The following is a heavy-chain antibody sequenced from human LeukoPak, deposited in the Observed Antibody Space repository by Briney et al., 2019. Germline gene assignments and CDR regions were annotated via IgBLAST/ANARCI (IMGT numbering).Heavy chain of an antibody. Sequence: SETLSLTCAVYGGSFSGYYWSWIRQPPGKGLEWIGEINHSGSTNYNPSLKSRVTISVDTSKNQFSLKLSSVTAADTAVYYRARRAGGSYRFDYWGQGTLVTVSS. CDR2: INHSGST. CDR3: ARRAGGSYRFDY. CDR1: GGSFSGYY. D-gene: IGHD1-26*01. V-gene: IGHV4-34*01. J-gene: IGHJ4*02.